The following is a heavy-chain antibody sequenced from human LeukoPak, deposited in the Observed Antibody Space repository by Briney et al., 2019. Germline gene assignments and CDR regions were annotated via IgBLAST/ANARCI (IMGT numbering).Heavy chain of an antibody. CDR1: GGSISSYY. J-gene: IGHJ4*02. CDR3: ARLNYYDSSIDY. D-gene: IGHD3-22*01. CDR2: IYTSGST. V-gene: IGHV4-4*09. Sequence: PSETLSLTCTVSGGSISSYYWSWIRQPPGKGLEWLGYIYTSGSTNYNPSLKSRVTLSVDTSKNQFSLKLSSVTAADTAVYYCARLNYYDSSIDYWGQGTLVTVSS.